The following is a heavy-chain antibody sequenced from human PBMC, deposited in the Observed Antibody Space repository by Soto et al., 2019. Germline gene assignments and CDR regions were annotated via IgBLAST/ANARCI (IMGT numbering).Heavy chain of an antibody. CDR1: GGPFRDYS. Sequence: SETLSLTCAVYGGPFRDYSWTWIRQPPGKGLEWIGEINHTGSTNYNPSLKSRVTISVDTSKNQFSLKVSSVTAADTAVYYCARRRVMTLWFDPWGQGTLVTVSS. D-gene: IGHD2-21*02. CDR3: ARRRVMTLWFDP. CDR2: INHTGST. J-gene: IGHJ5*02. V-gene: IGHV4-34*01.